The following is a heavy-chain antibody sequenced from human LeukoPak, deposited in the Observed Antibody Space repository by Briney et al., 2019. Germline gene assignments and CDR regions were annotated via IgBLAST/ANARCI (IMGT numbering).Heavy chain of an antibody. CDR3: ARRNGLTDAFDI. D-gene: IGHD3/OR15-3a*01. CDR1: GYRFTSYW. J-gene: IGHJ3*02. Sequence: GESLKISCKGSGYRFTSYWIGWVRQMPGKGLEWMGIIYPGDSETRYSPAFQGQVTISADKSITTAYLQWSSLKASDTAMFYCARRNGLTDAFDIWGQGTLVTVSS. CDR2: IYPGDSET. V-gene: IGHV5-51*01.